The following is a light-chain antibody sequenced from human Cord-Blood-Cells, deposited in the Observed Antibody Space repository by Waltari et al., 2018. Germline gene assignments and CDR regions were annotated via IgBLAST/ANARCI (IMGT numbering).Light chain of an antibody. CDR3: AAWDDSLNGWV. CDR2: YDD. J-gene: IGLJ3*02. CDR1: SSNIANNT. Sequence: QSVLTQPPSVSAAPRQTVTISCSGTSSNIANNTFDWYQQLPGKAPKLLIYYDDRLRSGVSDRFSGSKSGTSASLAISGLQSEDEADYYCAAWDDSLNGWVFGGGTKLTVL. V-gene: IGLV1-36*01.